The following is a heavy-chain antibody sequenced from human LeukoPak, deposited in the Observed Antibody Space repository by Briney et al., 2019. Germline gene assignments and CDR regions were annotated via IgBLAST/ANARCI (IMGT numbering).Heavy chain of an antibody. V-gene: IGHV4-59*08. D-gene: IGHD3-3*01. CDR1: GASISNYY. J-gene: IGHJ4*02. CDR3: ARGDYDFWSGYYPH. Sequence: SETLSLTCTVSGASISNYYWSWIRQPPGKGLEWIGYIYYSGSTNYNPSLKSRVTITVDTSKNQFSLKLSSVTAADTAVYYCARGDYDFWSGYYPHWGQGTLVTVSS. CDR2: IYYSGST.